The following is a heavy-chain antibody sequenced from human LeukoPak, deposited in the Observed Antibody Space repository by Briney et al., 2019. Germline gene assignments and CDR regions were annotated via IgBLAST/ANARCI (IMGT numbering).Heavy chain of an antibody. CDR3: ARGRGCSSMSCYPDY. D-gene: IGHD2-2*01. V-gene: IGHV3-21*01. CDR1: GFSFSGYS. J-gene: IGHJ4*02. Sequence: GGSLRLSCAASGFSFSGYSINWVRQAPGKGLEWVSSISPSRSYIYYADSVKGRFTISRDNAKHSLYLQMNSLRAEDTAVYYCARGRGCSSMSCYPDYWGQGTLVTVSS. CDR2: ISPSRSYI.